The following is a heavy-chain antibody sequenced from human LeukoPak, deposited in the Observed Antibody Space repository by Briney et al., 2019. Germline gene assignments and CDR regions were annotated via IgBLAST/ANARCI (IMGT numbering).Heavy chain of an antibody. D-gene: IGHD3-3*01. CDR2: IYGDDFDT. J-gene: IGHJ4*02. Sequence: GESLKISCQASGYTFGNYWIGWVRQKSGKGLEWMGIIYGDDFDTRYSPCFQGQVTISADKSNRTAYLHWSSLKASDTAICFCARSEWLLPRGGFDFRGQGTRVVVSS. V-gene: IGHV5-51*01. CDR1: GYTFGNYW. CDR3: ARSEWLLPRGGFDF.